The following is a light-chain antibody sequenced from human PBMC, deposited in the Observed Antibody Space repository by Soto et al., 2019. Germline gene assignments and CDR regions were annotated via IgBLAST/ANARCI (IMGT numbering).Light chain of an antibody. CDR2: EGS. J-gene: IGLJ1*01. CDR3: CAYAGSPLV. V-gene: IGLV2-23*01. Sequence: QSVLTQPASVSGSPGQSITISCTGTLGDVGGYNLVSWYQQHPGKVPKLLVFEGSKRPSGVSDRFSVSKSGNTASLTISGLQAEDEADYYCCAYAGSPLVFGTGTKVTVL. CDR1: LGDVGGYNL.